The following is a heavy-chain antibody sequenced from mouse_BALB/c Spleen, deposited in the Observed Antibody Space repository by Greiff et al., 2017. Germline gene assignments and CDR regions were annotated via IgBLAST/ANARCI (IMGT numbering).Heavy chain of an antibody. CDR3: ARDPLVAPFDAMDY. V-gene: IGHV1-14*01. J-gene: IGHJ4*01. CDR2: INPYNDGT. CDR1: GYTFTSYV. Sequence: EVQLQQSGPELVKPGASVKMSCKASGYTFTSYVMHWVKQKPGQGLEWIGYINPYNDGTKYNEKFKGKATLTSDKSSSTAYMELSSLTSEDSAVYYCARDPLVAPFDAMDYWGQGTSVTVSS. D-gene: IGHD1-1*01.